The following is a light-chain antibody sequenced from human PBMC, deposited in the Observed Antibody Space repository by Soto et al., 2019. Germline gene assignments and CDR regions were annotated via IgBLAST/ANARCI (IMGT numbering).Light chain of an antibody. Sequence: QSVLTQPPSPSGPPGQSVTTSCPRTSSDVVGYNYVSWYQQHPGKAPKLMIYEVSKRPSGVPDRFSGSKSGNTASLTVSGLQAEDEADYYCSSYAGSNNPNYVFGTGTKVTVL. CDR2: EVS. J-gene: IGLJ1*01. V-gene: IGLV2-8*01. CDR1: SSDVVGYNY. CDR3: SSYAGSNNPNYV.